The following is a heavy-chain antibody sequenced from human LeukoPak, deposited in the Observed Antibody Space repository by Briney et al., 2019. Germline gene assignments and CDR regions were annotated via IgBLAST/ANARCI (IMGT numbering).Heavy chain of an antibody. J-gene: IGHJ4*02. D-gene: IGHD1-14*01. CDR1: GFSFSPYW. CDR3: ARDQTELGPTTVDH. CDR2: ISSDGSDT. V-gene: IGHV3-74*03. Sequence: GGSLRLSCVGSGFSFSPYWMHWVRQDPVMGLVWVARISSDGSDTKYADSVKGRFTISRDNAKNTLYLQMNSLRAEDTALYYCARDQTELGPTTVDHWGQGTQVTVSS.